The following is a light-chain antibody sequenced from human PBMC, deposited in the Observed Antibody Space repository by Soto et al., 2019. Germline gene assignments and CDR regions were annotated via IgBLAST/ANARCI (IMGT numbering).Light chain of an antibody. Sequence: DIQLSQSPSFLSASLGDRVTITCRASQGISNFLTWYQQKPGKAPKVLINSASTLQSGVPSRFSGSGSGTEFSLTISNLQPDDCATYYCQQYNSYPWTFGQGTKVDIK. CDR2: SAS. CDR3: QQYNSYPWT. J-gene: IGKJ1*01. V-gene: IGKV1-9*01. CDR1: QGISNF.